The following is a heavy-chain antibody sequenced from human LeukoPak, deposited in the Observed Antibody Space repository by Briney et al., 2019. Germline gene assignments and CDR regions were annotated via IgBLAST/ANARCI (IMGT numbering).Heavy chain of an antibody. CDR1: GYTFTSYG. CDR3: ASGPASAVGQNWFDP. V-gene: IGHV1-18*01. D-gene: IGHD3-10*01. Sequence: GASVKVSCKASGYTFTSYGISWVRQAPGQGLEWMGWISAYNGNTNYAQKLQGRVTMTTDTSTSTAYMELRSLRSDDTAVYYCASGPASAVGQNWFDPWGQGTLGNVSS. CDR2: ISAYNGNT. J-gene: IGHJ5*02.